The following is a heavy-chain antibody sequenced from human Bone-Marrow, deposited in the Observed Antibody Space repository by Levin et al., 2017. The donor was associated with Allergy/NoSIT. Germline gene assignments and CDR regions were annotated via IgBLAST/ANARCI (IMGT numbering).Heavy chain of an antibody. CDR2: IRSKSDGGTT. D-gene: IGHD3-16*01. Sequence: GESLKISCAASRFTFSNAWMNWVRQAAGKGLEWVARIRSKSDGGTTEYAAPVKGRFTISRDDSKNTLYLQMNSLKTEDTAVYYCTTWGVWGQGTLVTVSS. CDR1: RFTFSNAW. V-gene: IGHV3-15*01. J-gene: IGHJ4*02. CDR3: TTWGV.